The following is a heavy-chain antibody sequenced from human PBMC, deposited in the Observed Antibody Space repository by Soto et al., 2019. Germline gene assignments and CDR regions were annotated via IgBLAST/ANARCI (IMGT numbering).Heavy chain of an antibody. CDR2: IIPIFGTA. Sequence: GASVKVSCKASGGTFSSYAISWVRQAPGQGLEWMGGIIPIFGTANYAQKFQGRVTITADKSTSTAYMELSSLRSEDTAVYYRRSHKHHLIAAAGTWSPPYYYGMDVWGQGTTVTVSS. CDR3: RSHKHHLIAAAGTWSPPYYYGMDV. V-gene: IGHV1-69*06. J-gene: IGHJ6*02. D-gene: IGHD6-13*01. CDR1: GGTFSSYA.